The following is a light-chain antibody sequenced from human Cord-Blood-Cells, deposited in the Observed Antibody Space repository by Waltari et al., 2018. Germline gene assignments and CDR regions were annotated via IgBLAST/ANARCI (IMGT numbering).Light chain of an antibody. CDR1: SSNIGAGYD. CDR3: QSYDSSLSGSV. CDR2: GNS. V-gene: IGLV1-40*01. J-gene: IGLJ2*01. Sequence: QSVLTQPPSVSGAPGQRVTIPCTGSSSNIGAGYDVHCDQQLPGTAPKPLLYGNSNRPSGVPDRFSGSKSGTSAALAITGLQAEDEADYYCQSYDSSLSGSVFGGGTKLTVL.